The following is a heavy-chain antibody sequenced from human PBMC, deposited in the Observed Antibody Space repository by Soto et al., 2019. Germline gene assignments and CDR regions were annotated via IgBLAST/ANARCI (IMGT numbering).Heavy chain of an antibody. J-gene: IGHJ4*02. D-gene: IGHD5-12*01. CDR2: IIPIFGTA. CDR3: ARVLKMATISSHFDY. V-gene: IGHV1-69*12. CDR1: GGTFSSFA. Sequence: QVQLVQSGAEVKKPGSSVKVSCKASGGTFSSFAISWVRQAPGQGLEWMGGIIPIFGTANYAQKFQGRVTITADESTSTAYMELSSLRSEDTAVYYCARVLKMATISSHFDYWGQGTLVTVSS.